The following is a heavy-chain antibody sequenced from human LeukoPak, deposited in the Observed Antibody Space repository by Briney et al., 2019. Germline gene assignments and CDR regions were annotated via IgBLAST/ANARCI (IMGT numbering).Heavy chain of an antibody. V-gene: IGHV1-2*02. J-gene: IGHJ4*02. Sequence: ASVKVSCKASGYTFTGYYMHWVRQAPGQGLEWMGWINPNSGGTNYAQKFQGRVTMTWDTSISTAYMELSRLRSDDTAVYYCAREYILTAYYGDYWGQGTLVTVSS. CDR3: AREYILTAYYGDY. D-gene: IGHD3-9*01. CDR1: GYTFTGYY. CDR2: INPNSGGT.